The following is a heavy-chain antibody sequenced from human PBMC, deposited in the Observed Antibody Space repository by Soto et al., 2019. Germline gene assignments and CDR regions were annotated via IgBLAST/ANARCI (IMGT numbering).Heavy chain of an antibody. CDR2: INHLLSI. V-gene: IGHV4-34*01. CDR3: ARGGISHWAYFYYMDV. Sequence: SETLSLTCVVSGGSLSDYFWSWIRQPPVIALEFIGEINHLLSINYNPSLKSRFTISLYTSKNHFSLTLNSFTAADTSTYYCARGGISHWAYFYYMDVWDRGTTVTVSS. D-gene: IGHD2-21*01. CDR1: GGSLSDYF. J-gene: IGHJ6*03.